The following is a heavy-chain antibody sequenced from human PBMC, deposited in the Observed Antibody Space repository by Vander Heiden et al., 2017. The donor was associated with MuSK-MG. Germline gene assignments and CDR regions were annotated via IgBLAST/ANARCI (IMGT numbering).Heavy chain of an antibody. CDR2: IYYSGST. Sequence: QLQLQESGPGLVKPSETLSLTCTVSGRSISSSSYYWGWIRQPPGKGLEWIGSIYYSGSTYYNPSLKSRVTISVDTSKNQFSLKLSSVTAADTAVYYCARLYCSGGSCYSGYGMDVWGQGTTVTVSS. CDR3: ARLYCSGGSCYSGYGMDV. D-gene: IGHD2-15*01. V-gene: IGHV4-39*01. J-gene: IGHJ6*02. CDR1: GRSISSSSYY.